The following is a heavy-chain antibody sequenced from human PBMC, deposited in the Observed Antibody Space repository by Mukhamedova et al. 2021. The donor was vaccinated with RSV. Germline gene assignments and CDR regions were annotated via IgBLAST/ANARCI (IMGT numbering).Heavy chain of an antibody. J-gene: IGHJ6*03. CDR3: AREAVLEWLTYYYYYMDV. CDR2: GSEK. D-gene: IGHD3-3*02. V-gene: IGHV3-7*01. Sequence: GSEKYYVDSVKGRFTISRDNAKNSLYLQMHSLRAEDTAVYYCAREAVLEWLTYYYYYMDVWGKGTTVTVSS.